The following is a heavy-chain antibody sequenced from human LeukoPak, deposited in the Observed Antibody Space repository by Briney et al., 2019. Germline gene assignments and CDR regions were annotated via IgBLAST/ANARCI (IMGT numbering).Heavy chain of an antibody. Sequence: GGSLRLSCAASGFTFSSYAMSWVRQAPGKGLEWVSAISGSGGSTYYADSVKGRFTISRDNSKNTLYLQMNSLRAEDTAVYYRAKGSTVVTPDGYYYGMDVWGQGTTVTVSS. D-gene: IGHD4-23*01. CDR2: ISGSGGST. CDR1: GFTFSSYA. V-gene: IGHV3-23*01. J-gene: IGHJ6*02. CDR3: AKGSTVVTPDGYYYGMDV.